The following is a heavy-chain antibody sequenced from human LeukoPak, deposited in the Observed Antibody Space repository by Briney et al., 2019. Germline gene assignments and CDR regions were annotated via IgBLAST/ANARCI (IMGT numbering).Heavy chain of an antibody. V-gene: IGHV4-34*01. D-gene: IGHD2-2*01. CDR1: GESFSGHY. CDR3: ARGHIVVGPSALFRRLGVYYFDY. CDR2: ITHSGST. Sequence: SDTLSLTCAAYGESFSGHYWSWIRQPPGKGLEWIGEITHSGSTNYNPSLKSRVSISVDTSKNQFSLKMRSVTAADTAVYYCARGHIVVGPSALFRRLGVYYFDYWGQGTLVSVSS. J-gene: IGHJ4*02.